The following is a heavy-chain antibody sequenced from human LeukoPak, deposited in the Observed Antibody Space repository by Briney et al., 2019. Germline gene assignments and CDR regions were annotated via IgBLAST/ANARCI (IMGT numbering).Heavy chain of an antibody. CDR3: ARARRGGISTYYMDV. D-gene: IGHD3-3*02. Sequence: PSETLSLTCTVSGGSISSSSYYWGWIRQPPGKGLEWIGSIYYSGSTYYNPSLKSRVTISVDTSKNQFSLKLSSVTAADTAVYYCARARRGGISTYYMDVWGKGTTVTISS. V-gene: IGHV4-39*07. CDR1: GGSISSSSYY. J-gene: IGHJ6*03. CDR2: IYYSGST.